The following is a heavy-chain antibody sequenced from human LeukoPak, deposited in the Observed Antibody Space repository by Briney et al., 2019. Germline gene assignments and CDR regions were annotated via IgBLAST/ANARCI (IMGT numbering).Heavy chain of an antibody. V-gene: IGHV3-30-3*01. CDR1: GFTFSNYF. Sequence: GRSLRLSCAASGFTFSNYFMHWVRQAPGKGLEWVADIASDGSHTFYVESVKGRFTISRDNSKNTLYLQMNSLGPEDTAVYFCAREKQDTVIHSGAFDIWGQGTMVTVSS. D-gene: IGHD2-21*02. CDR3: AREKQDTVIHSGAFDI. J-gene: IGHJ3*02. CDR2: IASDGSHT.